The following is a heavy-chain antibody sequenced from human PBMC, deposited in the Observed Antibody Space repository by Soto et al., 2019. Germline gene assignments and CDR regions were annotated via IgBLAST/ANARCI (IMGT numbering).Heavy chain of an antibody. Sequence: ESGGGVVQPGRSLRLSCAASGFTFSSYGMHWVRQAPGKGLEWVAVISYDGSNKYYADSVKGRFTISRDNSKNTLYLQMNSLRAEDTAVYYCASTTVETHYWYFDLWGRGTLVTVSS. CDR1: GFTFSSYG. D-gene: IGHD4-17*01. J-gene: IGHJ2*01. CDR3: ASTTVETHYWYFDL. CDR2: ISYDGSNK. V-gene: IGHV3-30*03.